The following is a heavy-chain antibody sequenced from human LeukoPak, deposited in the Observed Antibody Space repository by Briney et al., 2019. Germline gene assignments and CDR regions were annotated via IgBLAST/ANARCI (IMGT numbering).Heavy chain of an antibody. J-gene: IGHJ3*02. CDR2: IFSGGGT. Sequence: GGSLRLSCSASGFTFSSYAMHWVRQAPGKGLEWVSVIFSGGGTSYADSVKGRFTISRDNSKNTLYLQVNSLRAGDTAVYYCATLRGYAFDIWGQGTMVTASS. CDR3: ATLRGYAFDI. CDR1: GFTFSSYA. V-gene: IGHV3-66*04.